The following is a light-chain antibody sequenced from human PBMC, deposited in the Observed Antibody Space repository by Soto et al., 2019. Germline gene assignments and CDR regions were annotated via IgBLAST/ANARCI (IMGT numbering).Light chain of an antibody. J-gene: IGKJ1*01. CDR1: QSVSSD. Sequence: VVTQSQATLSVFPGETATLSCRASQSVSSDLAWYQQSPGQAPRLLIYGASTRATGIPARFRGSGSGTEFRLTISSLQSEDFATYYCQQYNTWHPKMAFGRGTKVEIK. V-gene: IGKV3-15*01. CDR3: QQYNTWHPKMA. CDR2: GAS.